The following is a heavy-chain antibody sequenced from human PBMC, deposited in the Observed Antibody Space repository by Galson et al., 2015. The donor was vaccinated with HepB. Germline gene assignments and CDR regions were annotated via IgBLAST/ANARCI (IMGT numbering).Heavy chain of an antibody. CDR2: ISSSSSYI. CDR1: GFTFSSYS. J-gene: IGHJ4*02. CDR3: ARDVEAAAGPWALIN. V-gene: IGHV3-21*01. D-gene: IGHD6-13*01. Sequence: SLRLSCAASGFTFSSYSMNWVRQAPGKGLEWVSPISSSSSYIYYADSVKGRFTISRDNAKNSLYLQMNSLRAEDTAVYYCARDVEAAAGPWALINWGQGTLVTVSS.